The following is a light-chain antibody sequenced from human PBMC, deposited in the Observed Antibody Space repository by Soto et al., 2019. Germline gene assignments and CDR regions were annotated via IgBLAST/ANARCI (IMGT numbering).Light chain of an antibody. J-gene: IGKJ1*01. V-gene: IGKV1-5*03. CDR3: QQYNSLWT. Sequence: DIQMTQSPSTLSASVGDRVTITCRASQSISSWLAWYQQKPGKAPKLLIYKASSLESGVPSSFSGSASGTEFTLTSSSLQPDDFATYYCQQYNSLWTFGQGTKVEIK. CDR1: QSISSW. CDR2: KAS.